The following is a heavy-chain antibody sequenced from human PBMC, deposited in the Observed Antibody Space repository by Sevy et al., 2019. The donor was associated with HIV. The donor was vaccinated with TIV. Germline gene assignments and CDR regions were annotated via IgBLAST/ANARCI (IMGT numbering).Heavy chain of an antibody. Sequence: LLQASETLSLTCAVFGDSISSTKWWSWVRQPPGKGLEWIGEIYHSGRVNYNPSLKSRVSISVDKPTKQLSLRLSSVTASDTAVYYCVSSLVEDAFCYDSWGQGTLVTVSS. CDR2: IYHSGRV. D-gene: IGHD2-15*01. V-gene: IGHV4-4*02. J-gene: IGHJ4*02. CDR3: VSSLVEDAFCYDS. CDR1: GDSISSTKW.